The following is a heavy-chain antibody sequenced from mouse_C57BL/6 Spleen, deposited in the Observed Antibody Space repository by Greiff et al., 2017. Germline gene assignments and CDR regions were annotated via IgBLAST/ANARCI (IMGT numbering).Heavy chain of an antibody. Sequence: EVQLQQSGPELVKPGASVKISCKASGYSFTGYYMNWVKQSPEKSLEWIGEINPSTGGTTYNQKFKAKATLTVDKSSSTAYMQLKSLTSEDSAVYYCARDGYSNYIYYAMDYWGQGTSVTVSS. D-gene: IGHD2-5*01. CDR1: GYSFTGYY. CDR3: ARDGYSNYIYYAMDY. CDR2: INPSTGGT. V-gene: IGHV1-42*01. J-gene: IGHJ4*01.